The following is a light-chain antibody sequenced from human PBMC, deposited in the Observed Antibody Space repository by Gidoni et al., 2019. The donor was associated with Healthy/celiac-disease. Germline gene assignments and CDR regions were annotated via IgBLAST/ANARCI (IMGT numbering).Light chain of an antibody. CDR3: SSYTSSSTYV. J-gene: IGLJ1*01. V-gene: IGLV2-14*01. Sequence: QSALTQPASVSGSPGQSITISCTGTSSGVGGYNYVSWYQQHPGKAPKLMIYDVSNRPSGVSNRFSGSKSGNTASLTISALQAEDEADYYCSSYTSSSTYVFGPGTKVTVL. CDR1: SSGVGGYNY. CDR2: DVS.